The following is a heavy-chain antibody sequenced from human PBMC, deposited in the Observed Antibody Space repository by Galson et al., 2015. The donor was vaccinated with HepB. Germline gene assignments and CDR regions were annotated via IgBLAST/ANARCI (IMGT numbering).Heavy chain of an antibody. CDR1: GFTFNSFP. CDR2: ISSDGNKK. Sequence: SLRLSCAASGFTFNSFPTHWVRQAPGKGLEWVAVISSDGNKKYYAEFVRGRFTISRDNSKNTLYLNMYNLRIDDTAVYHCARVDRIAVAADWYFDLWGRGTLVTVSS. CDR3: ARVDRIAVAADWYFDL. D-gene: IGHD6-19*01. J-gene: IGHJ2*01. V-gene: IGHV3-30*04.